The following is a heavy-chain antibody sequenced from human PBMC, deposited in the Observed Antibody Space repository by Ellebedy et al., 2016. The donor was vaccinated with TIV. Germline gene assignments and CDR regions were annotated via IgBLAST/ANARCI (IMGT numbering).Heavy chain of an antibody. CDR2: INVGNGNT. V-gene: IGHV1-3*01. J-gene: IGHJ4*02. Sequence: MPGGSLRLSCKASGYTFTSYAMHWVRQAPGQRLEWMGWINVGNGNTKYSQKFQGRVTITRDTSASTAYMELSSLRSEDTAVYYCARVKWELPFDYWGQGTLVTVSS. CDR3: ARVKWELPFDY. CDR1: GYTFTSYA. D-gene: IGHD1-26*01.